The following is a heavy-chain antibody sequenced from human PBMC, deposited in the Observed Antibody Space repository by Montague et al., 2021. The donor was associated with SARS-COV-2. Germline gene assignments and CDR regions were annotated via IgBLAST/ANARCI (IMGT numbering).Heavy chain of an antibody. CDR3: ARTSASSDY. CDR1: GDSVSRNSAA. CDR2: TYYRSKWYN. D-gene: IGHD1-26*01. V-gene: IGHV6-1*01. Sequence: CPISGDSVSRNSAAWNWIRQSPSRGLEWLGRTYYRSKWYNDYAVSVKSRITINPDTSKNQISLQLNSVTPEDTAVCYCARTSASSDYWGQGTLVTVSP. J-gene: IGHJ4*02.